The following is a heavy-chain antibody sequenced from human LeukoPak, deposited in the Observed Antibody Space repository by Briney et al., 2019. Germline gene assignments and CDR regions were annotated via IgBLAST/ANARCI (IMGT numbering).Heavy chain of an antibody. CDR3: AKHQISSSWYAY. CDR1: GFTFSSYA. CDR2: ISATGGST. Sequence: GGSLRLSCAASGFTFSSYAMSWVRQAPGKGLEWVSAISATGGSTNYADSVKGRFTISRDNSENTLYLQMHSLRAEDSAVYYCAKHQISSSWYAYWGQGLLVTVSS. J-gene: IGHJ4*02. V-gene: IGHV3-23*01. D-gene: IGHD6-13*01.